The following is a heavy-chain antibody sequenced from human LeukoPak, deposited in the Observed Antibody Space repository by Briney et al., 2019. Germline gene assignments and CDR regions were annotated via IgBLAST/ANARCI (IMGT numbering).Heavy chain of an antibody. Sequence: SETLSLTCTVSGXSISGYYWSWIRQPPGKGLEWIGYIYYSGSPNYNPSLKSRVTISVDTSESQFSLKLTSVTAADTAVYYCAKHRSPYYYGMDVWGQGTTVTVSS. J-gene: IGHJ6*02. V-gene: IGHV4-59*08. CDR2: IYYSGSP. CDR1: GXSISGYY. CDR3: AKHRSPYYYGMDV.